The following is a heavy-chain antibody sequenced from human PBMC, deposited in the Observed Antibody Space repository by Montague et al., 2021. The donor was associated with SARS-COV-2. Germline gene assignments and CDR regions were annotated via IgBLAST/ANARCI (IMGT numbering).Heavy chain of an antibody. CDR1: GFTVSSNY. D-gene: IGHD2-15*01. CDR3: ARDVAVVAATGVHYYYYGMDV. V-gene: IGHV3-66*01. Sequence: SLRLSCAASGFTVSSNYMSWVRQAPGKGLEWVSVIYSGGSTYYADSVKGRFTISRDNSKNTLYLQMNSLRAEDTAVYYCARDVAVVAATGVHYYYYGMDVWGQGTTVTVSS. J-gene: IGHJ6*02. CDR2: IYSGGST.